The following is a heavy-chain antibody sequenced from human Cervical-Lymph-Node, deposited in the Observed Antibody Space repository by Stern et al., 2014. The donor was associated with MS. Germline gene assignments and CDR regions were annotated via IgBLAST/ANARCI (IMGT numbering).Heavy chain of an antibody. CDR3: ARLPLN. Sequence: VQLVESGGGLVQPGGSLRLSCTASGFTFSDHYLDRVRQAPGPGLALACRTRNNTDSYTTEYATSVKGRFTISTHESKNSVYLQMNNLKIDDTAVYYCARLPLNWGQGTLVTVSS. CDR2: TRNNTDSYTT. J-gene: IGHJ4*02. V-gene: IGHV3-72*01. CDR1: GFTFSDHY.